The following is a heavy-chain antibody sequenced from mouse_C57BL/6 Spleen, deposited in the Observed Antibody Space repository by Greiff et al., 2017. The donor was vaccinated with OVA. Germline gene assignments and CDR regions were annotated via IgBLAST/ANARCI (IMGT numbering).Heavy chain of an antibody. V-gene: IGHV5-17*01. Sequence: VQLKESGGGLVKPGGSLKLSCAASGFTFSDYGMHWVRQAPEKGLEWVAYISSGSSTIYYADTVKGRFTISRDNAKNTLFLQMTSLRSEDTAMYYCARGDYENYFDYWGQGTTLTVSS. CDR1: GFTFSDYG. D-gene: IGHD2-4*01. CDR2: ISSGSSTI. J-gene: IGHJ2*01. CDR3: ARGDYENYFDY.